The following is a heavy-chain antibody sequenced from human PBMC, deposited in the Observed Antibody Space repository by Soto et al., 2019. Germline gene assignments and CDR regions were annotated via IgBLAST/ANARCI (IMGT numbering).Heavy chain of an antibody. Sequence: GGSLRLSCAASGFIFSNYWMSWVRQAPGKGLEWVANIKRDGSEKYYVDSVKGRFTVSRDNAENSLYLQMNSLRAEDTAVYYCANPADSTGHPYYFDYWGQGTLVTVSS. CDR2: IKRDGSEK. J-gene: IGHJ4*02. CDR3: ANPADSTGHPYYFDY. CDR1: GFIFSNYW. V-gene: IGHV3-7*03.